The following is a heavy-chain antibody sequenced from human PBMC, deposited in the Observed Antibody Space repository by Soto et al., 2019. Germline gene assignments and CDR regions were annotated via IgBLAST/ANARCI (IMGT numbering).Heavy chain of an antibody. Sequence: PSETLSLTCTVSGGSISSYYWSWIRQPPGKGLEWIGYIYYSGSTNYNPSLKSRVTISVDTSKNQFSLKLSSVTAADTAVYYCARGSYCSGGSCYRIFGYWGQGTLVTVSS. D-gene: IGHD2-15*01. V-gene: IGHV4-59*01. J-gene: IGHJ4*02. CDR3: ARGSYCSGGSCYRIFGY. CDR1: GGSISSYY. CDR2: IYYSGST.